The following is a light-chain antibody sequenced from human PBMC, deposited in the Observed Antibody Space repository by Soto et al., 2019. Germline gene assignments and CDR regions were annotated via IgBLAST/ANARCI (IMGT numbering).Light chain of an antibody. CDR2: DVN. Sequence: QSVLTQPASVSGSPGQSITISCTGTSSDVGGYNYVSWYQQHPGKAPKLMIYDVNNRPPGVSNRFSGSKSGNTASLTISGLQAEDEADYYCSSYRSSSTLYVFGTGTKVTVL. J-gene: IGLJ1*01. V-gene: IGLV2-14*01. CDR3: SSYRSSSTLYV. CDR1: SSDVGGYNY.